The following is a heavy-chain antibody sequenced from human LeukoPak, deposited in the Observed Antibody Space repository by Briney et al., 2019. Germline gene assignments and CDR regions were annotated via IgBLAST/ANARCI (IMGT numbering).Heavy chain of an antibody. Sequence: GGSLRLSCAASGFTLTSYAMSWVRQAPGKGLEWVSYISSSSSNIYYADSVKGRFTISRDNAKNSLYLQMNSLRAEDTAVYYCARDHDSSSCPYFDYWGQGTLVTVSS. CDR1: GFTLTSYA. CDR3: ARDHDSSSCPYFDY. J-gene: IGHJ4*02. V-gene: IGHV3-48*01. CDR2: ISSSSSNI. D-gene: IGHD6-13*01.